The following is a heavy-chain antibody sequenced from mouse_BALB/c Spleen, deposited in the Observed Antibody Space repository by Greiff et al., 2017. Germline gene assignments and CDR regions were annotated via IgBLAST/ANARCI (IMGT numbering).Heavy chain of an antibody. J-gene: IGHJ4*01. CDR2: INPSTGYT. CDR1: GYTFTSYW. CDR3: ARGRFYAMDY. Sequence: VQLKESGAELAKPGASVKMSCKASGYTFTSYWMHWVKQRPGQGLEWIGYINPSTGYTEYNQKFKDKATLTADKSSSTAYMQLSSLTSEDSAVYYCARGRFYAMDYWGQGTSVTVSS. V-gene: IGHV1-7*01.